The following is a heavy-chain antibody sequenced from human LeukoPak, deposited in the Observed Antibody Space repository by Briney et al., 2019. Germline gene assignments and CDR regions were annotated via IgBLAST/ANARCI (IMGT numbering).Heavy chain of an antibody. CDR2: VYYTGGT. CDR3: ARGRIYDFDS. Sequence: SETLSLTCTVSGGSINSHYWHWIRQPPGTRLEWIGYVYYTGGTNYKSSLESRVTISVATSKKQFSLRLTSVTAADTALYYCARGRIYDFDSSGQGTLVSVSS. V-gene: IGHV4-59*11. J-gene: IGHJ4*02. D-gene: IGHD2/OR15-2a*01. CDR1: GGSINSHY.